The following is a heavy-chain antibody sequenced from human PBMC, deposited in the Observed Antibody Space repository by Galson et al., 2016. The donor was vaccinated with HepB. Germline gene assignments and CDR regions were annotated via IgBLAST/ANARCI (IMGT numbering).Heavy chain of an antibody. Sequence: SLRLSCAASGFTFSNYVMTWVRQAPGKGLEWVSAISVSGDRTYYADSLKGRLTISRDNSKNTLYLEMNSLRAEDTAVYYCAKDSSAYGWYFDYWGQGTLVTVSS. D-gene: IGHD3-22*01. CDR2: ISVSGDRT. CDR1: GFTFSNYV. J-gene: IGHJ4*02. CDR3: AKDSSAYGWYFDY. V-gene: IGHV3-23*01.